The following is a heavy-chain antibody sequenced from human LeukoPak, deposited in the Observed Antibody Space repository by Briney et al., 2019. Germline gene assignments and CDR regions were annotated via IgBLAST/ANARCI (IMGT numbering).Heavy chain of an antibody. V-gene: IGHV4-38-2*01. J-gene: IGHJ4*02. D-gene: IGHD2-2*01. Sequence: SETLSLTCAVSGYSISSGYYWGWIRQPPGKGLGWIGSIYHSGSTYYNPSLKSRVTISVDTSKNQFSLKLSSVTAADTAVYYCAGTYCSSTSCYTDYWGQGTLVTVSS. CDR2: IYHSGST. CDR1: GYSISSGYY. CDR3: AGTYCSSTSCYTDY.